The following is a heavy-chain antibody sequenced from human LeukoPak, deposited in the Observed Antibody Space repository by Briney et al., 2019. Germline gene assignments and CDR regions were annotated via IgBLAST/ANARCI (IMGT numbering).Heavy chain of an antibody. CDR2: INSSGGST. D-gene: IGHD6-13*01. V-gene: IGHV1-46*01. CDR1: GYTFTSYY. CDR3: ARRGSIAAAGYFDY. J-gene: IGHJ4*02. Sequence: GASVKGSCKASGYTFTSYYMHWVRQAPGQGLEWVGIINSSGGSTSYAQKFQGRVTMTRDTSTSTVYMELSSLRSEDTAVYYCARRGSIAAAGYFDYWGQGTLVTVSS.